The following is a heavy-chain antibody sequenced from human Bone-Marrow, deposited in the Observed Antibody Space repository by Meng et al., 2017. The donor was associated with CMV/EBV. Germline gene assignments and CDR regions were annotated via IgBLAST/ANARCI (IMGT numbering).Heavy chain of an antibody. CDR3: ARDNNWGPDY. J-gene: IGHJ4*02. CDR1: GYTFTAHC. V-gene: IGHV1-2*02. D-gene: IGHD1-1*01. CDR2: IHPQRGYT. Sequence: ASVKVSCKASGYTFTAHCFHWVRQAPGQGLEWMGWIHPQRGYTNYAQQFQGRLTLTTDTSINTGYMELTRLTSDDTAVYYCARDNNWGPDYWGQGTLVTVSS.